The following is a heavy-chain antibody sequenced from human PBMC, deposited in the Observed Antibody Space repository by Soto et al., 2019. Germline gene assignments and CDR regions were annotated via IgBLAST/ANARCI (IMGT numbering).Heavy chain of an antibody. D-gene: IGHD6-13*01. Sequence: SETLSLTCIVSGGSISSYYWSWIRQPPGKGLEWIGYIYYSGSTNYNPSLKSRVTISVDTSKNQFSLKLSSVTAADTAVYYCARSEQIALSGYIGSYYGMDVWGQGTTVTVSS. CDR1: GGSISSYY. J-gene: IGHJ6*02. CDR2: IYYSGST. CDR3: ARSEQIALSGYIGSYYGMDV. V-gene: IGHV4-59*01.